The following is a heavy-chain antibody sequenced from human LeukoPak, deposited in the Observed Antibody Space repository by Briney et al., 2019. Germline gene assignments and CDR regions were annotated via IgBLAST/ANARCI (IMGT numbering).Heavy chain of an antibody. CDR2: IYYSGST. CDR3: ARVAGSSWYLRNWFDP. Sequence: PSETLSLTCTVSGGSISSSSYYWGWIRQPPGKGLEWIGSIYYSGSTYYNPSLKSRATISVDTSKNQFSLKLSSVTAADTAVYYCARVAGSSWYLRNWFDPWGQGTLVTVSS. J-gene: IGHJ5*02. CDR1: GGSISSSSYY. V-gene: IGHV4-39*07. D-gene: IGHD6-13*01.